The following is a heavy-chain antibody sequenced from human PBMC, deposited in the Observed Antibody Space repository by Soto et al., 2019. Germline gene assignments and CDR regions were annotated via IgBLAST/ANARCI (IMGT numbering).Heavy chain of an antibody. CDR1: GFSFSDSW. D-gene: IGHD3-16*01. J-gene: IGHJ6*02. Sequence: GESLKISCAASGFSFSDSWMDWVRQAPGKGPEWVANIKEDGSEKNYVDSVKGRFTISGDNDKNSLYLQMNSLRAEDTAVYYCASLGRHGWGQGTTVTVSS. CDR2: IKEDGSEK. CDR3: ASLGRHG. V-gene: IGHV3-7*01.